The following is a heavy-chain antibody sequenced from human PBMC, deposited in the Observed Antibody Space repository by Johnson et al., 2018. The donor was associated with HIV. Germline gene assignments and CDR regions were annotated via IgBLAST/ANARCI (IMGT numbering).Heavy chain of an antibody. CDR2: IKSKTDGGTT. CDR1: GFSFSNAW. V-gene: IGHV3-15*01. Sequence: VQLVESGGGLVKPGESLRLSCAASGFSFSNAWMNWVRQAPGKGLEWVGRIKSKTDGGTTDYAAPVKGRFTISRDDSKNTLYLQMNSLKTEDTAVYYCARDFMYAFDIWGQGTMVTVSS. D-gene: IGHD3-10*02. J-gene: IGHJ3*02. CDR3: ARDFMYAFDI.